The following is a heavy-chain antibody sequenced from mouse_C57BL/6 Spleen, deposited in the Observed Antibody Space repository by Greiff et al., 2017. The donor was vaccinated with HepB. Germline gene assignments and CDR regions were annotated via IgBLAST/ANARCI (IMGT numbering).Heavy chain of an antibody. CDR3: ARSGYSNYGAY. D-gene: IGHD2-5*01. CDR1: GYTFTSYW. V-gene: IGHV1-69*01. Sequence: QVQLKQPGAELVMPGASVKLSCKASGYTFTSYWMHWVKQRPGQGLEWIGEIDPSDSYTNYNQKFKGKSTLTVDKSSSTAYMQLSSLTSEDSAVYYCARSGYSNYGAYWGQGTLVTVSA. CDR2: IDPSDSYT. J-gene: IGHJ3*01.